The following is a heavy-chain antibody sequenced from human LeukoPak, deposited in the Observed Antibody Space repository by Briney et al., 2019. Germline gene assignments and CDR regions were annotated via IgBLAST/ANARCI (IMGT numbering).Heavy chain of an antibody. CDR2: ISGGGETT. D-gene: IGHD2-2*01. CDR3: AKDRIGFYQPYDY. J-gene: IGHJ4*02. Sequence: GGSLRLSCAASGFAFSSHATSWVRQAPGKGLEWVSAISGGGETTWYADSVKGRFIMSRDNSRNMLHLQMNSLRGEDTAVYYCAKDRIGFYQPYDYWGQGTLVTVSS. CDR1: GFAFSSHA. V-gene: IGHV3-23*01.